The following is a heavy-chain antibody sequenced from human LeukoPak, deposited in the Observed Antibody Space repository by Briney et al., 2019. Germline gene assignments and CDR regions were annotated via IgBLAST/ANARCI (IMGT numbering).Heavy chain of an antibody. CDR2: IKQDGSEK. J-gene: IGHJ6*03. CDR1: GFTFSSYW. D-gene: IGHD2-2*01. CDR3: ARGAVHHQRTYYYYYMDV. Sequence: GGSLRLSCAASGFTFSSYWMSWVRQAPGKGLEWVANIKQDGSEKYYVDSVKGRFTISRDNAKNSLYLQMNSLRAEDTAVYYCARGAVHHQRTYYYYYMDVWGKGTTVTVSS. V-gene: IGHV3-7*01.